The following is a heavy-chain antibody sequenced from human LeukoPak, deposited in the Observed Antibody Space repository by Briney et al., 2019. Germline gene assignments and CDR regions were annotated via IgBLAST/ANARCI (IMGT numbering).Heavy chain of an antibody. D-gene: IGHD2-15*01. Sequence: NTSQTLSLTCTVSGGSISSGGYYWSWIRRHPGKGLEWIGYIYYSGSTYYNPSLKSRVTISVDTSKNQFSLKLSSVTAADTAVYYCARVGLYCSGGSCYADGNWFDPWGQGTLVTVSS. CDR2: IYYSGST. CDR1: GGSISSGGYY. V-gene: IGHV4-31*03. CDR3: ARVGLYCSGGSCYADGNWFDP. J-gene: IGHJ5*02.